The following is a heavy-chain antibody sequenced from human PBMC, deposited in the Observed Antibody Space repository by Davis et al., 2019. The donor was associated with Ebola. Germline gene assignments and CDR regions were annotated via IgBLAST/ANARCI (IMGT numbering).Heavy chain of an antibody. V-gene: IGHV3-48*03. D-gene: IGHD5-12*01. CDR3: ARDQEREYSGYGKNFYYYGVNV. Sequence: GGSLRLSCAASGFTFRNYEMNWVRQAPGKGLEWLSYITSSGFTKYYADSVKGRFTISRDNAKNSLSLQMNSLRAEDTAVYYCARDQEREYSGYGKNFYYYGVNVWGQGTTVTVSS. CDR1: GFTFRNYE. CDR2: ITSSGFTK. J-gene: IGHJ6*02.